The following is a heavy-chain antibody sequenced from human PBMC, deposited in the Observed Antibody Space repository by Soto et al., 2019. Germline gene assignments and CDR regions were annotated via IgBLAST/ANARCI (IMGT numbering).Heavy chain of an antibody. CDR2: IYYSGST. J-gene: IGHJ3*02. Sequence: QVQLQESGPGLVKPSQTLSLTCTVSGGSISSGNHYWSWIRQHPGKGLEWIGYIYYSGSTYYTPSLKSRVNISEDTSKNQFSLKLSSVTAADTAVYFCARVSADGRNPLVLPFDIWGQGTMVTVSS. V-gene: IGHV4-31*03. D-gene: IGHD6-6*01. CDR3: ARVSADGRNPLVLPFDI. CDR1: GGSISSGNHY.